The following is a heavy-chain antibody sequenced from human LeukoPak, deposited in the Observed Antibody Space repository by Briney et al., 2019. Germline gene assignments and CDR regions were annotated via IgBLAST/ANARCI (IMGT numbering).Heavy chain of an antibody. CDR1: GFTFSSYS. D-gene: IGHD3-3*02. V-gene: IGHV3-30*02. J-gene: IGHJ4*02. Sequence: SGGSLRLSCAASGFTFSSYSMNWVRQAPGKGLEWVAFIRYDGSNKYYADSVKGRFTISRDNSKNTLYLQMNSLRAEDTAVYYCARDHFQGTNFDYWGQGTLVTVSS. CDR2: IRYDGSNK. CDR3: ARDHFQGTNFDY.